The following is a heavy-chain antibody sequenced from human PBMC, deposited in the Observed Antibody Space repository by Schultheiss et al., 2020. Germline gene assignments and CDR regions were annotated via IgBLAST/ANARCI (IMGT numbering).Heavy chain of an antibody. J-gene: IGHJ6*03. CDR2: INTNTGNP. Sequence: ASVTVSGKASGYTFTSYAMNWVRQAPGQGLEWMGWINTNTGNPTYAQGFTGRFVFSLDTSVSTAYLQICSLKAEDTAVYYCARAGYCSGGSCYLEYYYYYMDVWGKGTTVTVSS. CDR3: ARAGYCSGGSCYLEYYYYYMDV. V-gene: IGHV7-4-1*01. D-gene: IGHD2-15*01. CDR1: GYTFTSYA.